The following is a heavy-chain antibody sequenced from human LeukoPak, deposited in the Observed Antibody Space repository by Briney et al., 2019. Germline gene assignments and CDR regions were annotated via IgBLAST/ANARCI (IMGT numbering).Heavy chain of an antibody. CDR1: GYTFTTYA. Sequence: ASVKVSCKASGYTFTTYAMHWVRQAPGQRLEWMGWINAGNGNTKYSQKFQARVTITRDTSASTAYMEMRSLRSEDTAVYYCARARFIGRRFIAVAGTKKYYFDYWGQGTLVTVSS. D-gene: IGHD6-19*01. CDR3: ARARFIGRRFIAVAGTKKYYFDY. CDR2: INAGNGNT. J-gene: IGHJ4*02. V-gene: IGHV1-3*01.